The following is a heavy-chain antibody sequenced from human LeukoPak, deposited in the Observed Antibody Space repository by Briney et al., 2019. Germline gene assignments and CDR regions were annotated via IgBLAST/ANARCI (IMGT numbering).Heavy chain of an antibody. D-gene: IGHD1-1*01. Sequence: GGSLRLSCAASGFTFSTNWMLWVRQAPGKGLVWVSRINSDGSSTSYADSVKGRFTISRDNAKNTLSLQMNSLRADDTAVYYCATYNIPHCWGQGTLVTVSS. CDR2: INSDGSST. J-gene: IGHJ4*02. V-gene: IGHV3-74*01. CDR3: ATYNIPHC. CDR1: GFTFSTNW.